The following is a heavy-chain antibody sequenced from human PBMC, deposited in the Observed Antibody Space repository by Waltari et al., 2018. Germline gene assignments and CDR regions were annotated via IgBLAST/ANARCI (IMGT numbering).Heavy chain of an antibody. Sequence: QVQLQQWGAGQLKPSETLSLTCAVYGGSFSGYYWSWIRQPPGKGLEWIGEINHRGSTNYNPSLKSRVTISVDTSKNQFSLKLSAVTAADTAVYYCARGHIAVAGTYYYYYYGMDVWGQGTTVTVSS. D-gene: IGHD6-19*01. CDR3: ARGHIAVAGTYYYYYYGMDV. V-gene: IGHV4-34*01. J-gene: IGHJ6*02. CDR2: INHRGST. CDR1: GGSFSGYY.